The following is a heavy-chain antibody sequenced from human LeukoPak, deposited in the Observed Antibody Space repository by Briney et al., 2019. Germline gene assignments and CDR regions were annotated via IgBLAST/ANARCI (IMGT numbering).Heavy chain of an antibody. CDR3: ARDSFQIPFDY. CDR1: GFTFSDYY. D-gene: IGHD2-21*01. CDR2: ISSSGSTI. Sequence: GGSLRLSCAASGFTFSDYYMSWIRQAPGKGLEWDSYISSSGSTIYYADSVKGRFTISRDNAKNSLYLQMNSLRAEDTAVYYCARDSFQIPFDYWGQGTLVTVSS. V-gene: IGHV3-11*01. J-gene: IGHJ4*02.